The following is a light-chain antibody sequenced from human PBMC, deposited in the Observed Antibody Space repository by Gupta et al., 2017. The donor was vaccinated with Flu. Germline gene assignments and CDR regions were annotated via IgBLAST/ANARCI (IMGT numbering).Light chain of an antibody. CDR2: DAS. CDR3: QQCNNLPFT. CDR1: QDISNY. Sequence: DIQLTQSPSSLSLSVGDRVTITCQASQDISNYLIWYQLKPGKAPKFLIYDASNGEKGVPSRFSGSGSGTDFTFTISSRQPEDFANYCCQQCNNLPFTFGRGTKVDIK. V-gene: IGKV1-33*01. J-gene: IGKJ4*01.